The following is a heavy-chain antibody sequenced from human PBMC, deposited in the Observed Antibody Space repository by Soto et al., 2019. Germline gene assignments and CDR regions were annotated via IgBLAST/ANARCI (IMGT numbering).Heavy chain of an antibody. CDR2: IIPIFGTA. Sequence: QVQLVQSGAEVKKPGSSVKVSCKASGGTFSSYAISWVRQAPGQGLEWMGGIIPIFGTANYAQKFQGRVTINADKSTSTAYMELSSLRSEDTAVYYCARESGGSGSYYNYYYYGMDVWGQGTTVTVSS. V-gene: IGHV1-69*06. D-gene: IGHD3-10*01. CDR3: ARESGGSGSYYNYYYYGMDV. CDR1: GGTFSSYA. J-gene: IGHJ6*02.